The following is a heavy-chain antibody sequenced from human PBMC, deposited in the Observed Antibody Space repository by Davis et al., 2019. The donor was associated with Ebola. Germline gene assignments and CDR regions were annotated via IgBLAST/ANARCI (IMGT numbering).Heavy chain of an antibody. Sequence: GESLKISCKASGYSFTNYWTAWVRQMPGKGLEWMGIIYAGDSDTTYSPSFQGQVTISVDKSISTAYLQWSSLKASDTAMYYCARLRLYTSSSLSRYFDYWGQGTLVTVSS. D-gene: IGHD6-6*01. J-gene: IGHJ4*02. CDR3: ARLRLYTSSSLSRYFDY. CDR2: IYAGDSDT. V-gene: IGHV5-51*01. CDR1: GYSFTNYW.